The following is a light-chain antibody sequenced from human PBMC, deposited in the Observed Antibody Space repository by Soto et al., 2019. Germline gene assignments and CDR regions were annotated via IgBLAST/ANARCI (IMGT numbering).Light chain of an antibody. CDR1: QSVSNNY. J-gene: IGKJ5*01. Sequence: EILLTQSPGTLSLSPWERATLSCRASQSVSNNYLAWYQQKPGQAPRLLIYGASNRAAGIPDRFSGSGSGTDFTLTISRLEPEDFAVYYCQQYGTSPPITFGQGTRLEIK. CDR3: QQYGTSPPIT. V-gene: IGKV3-20*01. CDR2: GAS.